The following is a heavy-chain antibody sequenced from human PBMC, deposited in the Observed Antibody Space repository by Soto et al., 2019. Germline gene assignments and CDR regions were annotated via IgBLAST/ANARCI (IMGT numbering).Heavy chain of an antibody. D-gene: IGHD3-10*01. CDR1: GFTFSNYA. CDR2: ISASGGTT. Sequence: PGGALRLYCSAPGFTFSNYAMSWVRQAPGKGLEWVSEISASGGTTYHADSVKGRFTISRDNSKNMLYLQMNSLRVEDSAEYYCAKEFGADWGQGTKVTVSS. CDR3: AKEFGAD. V-gene: IGHV3-23*01. J-gene: IGHJ4*02.